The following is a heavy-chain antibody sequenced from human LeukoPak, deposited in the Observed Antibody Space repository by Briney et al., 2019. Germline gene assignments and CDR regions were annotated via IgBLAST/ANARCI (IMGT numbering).Heavy chain of an antibody. Sequence: PSETLSLTCAVSGGSISSSNWWSWVRQPPGKGLEWIGESYHSGSTNYNPSLKSRVTISVDKSKNQFSLKLNSVTAADTAVYYCARVEGEQLVRKANAFDIWGQGTMVTVSS. CDR2: SYHSGST. CDR3: ARVEGEQLVRKANAFDI. J-gene: IGHJ3*02. D-gene: IGHD6-6*01. CDR1: GGSISSSNW. V-gene: IGHV4-4*02.